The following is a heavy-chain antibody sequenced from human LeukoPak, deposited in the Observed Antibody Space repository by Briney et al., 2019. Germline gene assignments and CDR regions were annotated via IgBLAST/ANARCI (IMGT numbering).Heavy chain of an antibody. J-gene: IGHJ4*02. CDR2: IKQDGSEE. D-gene: IGHD6-19*01. CDR3: ARDRYSSDWQFFDY. CDR1: GFSFNTYW. V-gene: IGHV3-7*01. Sequence: PGGSLRLSCAASGFSFNTYWMSWVRQARGEGLEWVANIKQDGSEEDYVDSVKGRFTISRDNAKNSLYLQMNSLRAEDTAVYYCARDRYSSDWQFFDYWGQGTLVTVSS.